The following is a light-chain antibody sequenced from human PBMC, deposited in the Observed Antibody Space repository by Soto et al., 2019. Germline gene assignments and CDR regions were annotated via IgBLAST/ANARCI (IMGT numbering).Light chain of an antibody. CDR1: QSVSSN. J-gene: IGKJ4*01. CDR2: GAS. CDR3: QQYNNWPPLT. V-gene: IGKV3-15*01. Sequence: EIVMTQSPATLSVSPGERATLSCRASQSVSSNLAWYQQKPGQAPRLLIYGASTRATGIPARFSGSGSGTEFTLTLSSLQFEDFAVYYCQQYNNWPPLTFGGGTKVEIK.